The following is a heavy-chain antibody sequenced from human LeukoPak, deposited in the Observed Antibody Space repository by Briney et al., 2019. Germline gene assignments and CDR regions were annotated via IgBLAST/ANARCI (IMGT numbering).Heavy chain of an antibody. V-gene: IGHV4-34*01. CDR1: GGSFSGYY. J-gene: IGHJ4*02. Sequence: SETLSLTCAVYGGSFSGYYRSWIRQPPGKGLEWIGEINHSGSTNYNPSLKSRVTISVDTSKNQFSLKLSSVTAADTAVYYCARESIAAADFDYWGQGTLVTVSS. CDR2: INHSGST. D-gene: IGHD6-13*01. CDR3: ARESIAAADFDY.